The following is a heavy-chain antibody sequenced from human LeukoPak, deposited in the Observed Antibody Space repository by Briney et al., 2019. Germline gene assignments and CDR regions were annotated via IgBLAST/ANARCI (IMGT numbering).Heavy chain of an antibody. CDR3: ARFESGSPDY. CDR2: IIPIFGTA. D-gene: IGHD1-26*01. CDR1: RGTFSNYA. J-gene: IGHJ4*02. Sequence: SVKVSCKASRGTFSNYAFIWVRQAPGQGLEWMGGIIPIFGTANYAQRFQGRVTITADKSTSTAYMELSSLRSEDTAVYYCARFESGSPDYWGQGTLVTVSS. V-gene: IGHV1-69*06.